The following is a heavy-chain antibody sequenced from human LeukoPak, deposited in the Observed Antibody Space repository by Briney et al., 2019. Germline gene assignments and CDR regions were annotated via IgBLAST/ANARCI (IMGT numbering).Heavy chain of an antibody. CDR2: IRSKANSYAT. V-gene: IGHV3-73*01. CDR1: GFTFSGSA. J-gene: IGHJ4*02. CDR3: TSPGRGYSSGWYFYNY. D-gene: IGHD6-19*01. Sequence: PGGSLRLSCAASGFTFSGSAMHWVRQASGKGLEWVGRIRSKANSYATAYAASVKGRFTISRDDSKNTAYLQMNSLKTEDTAVYYCTSPGRGYSSGWYFYNYWGQGTLVTVSS.